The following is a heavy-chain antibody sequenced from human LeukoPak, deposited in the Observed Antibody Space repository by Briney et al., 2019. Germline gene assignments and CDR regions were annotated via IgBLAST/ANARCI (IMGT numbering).Heavy chain of an antibody. CDR3: AKGGAGSIFDY. D-gene: IGHD1-26*01. J-gene: IGHJ4*02. Sequence: PGGSLRLSCAASGFTFSNYAMSWVRQAPGKGLEWVSAISTRGGTTYYADSVKGRFTISRDNSKNTLYLQLNSLRADDTAVYYCAKGGAGSIFDYWGQGTLVTVSS. CDR1: GFTFSNYA. CDR2: ISTRGGTT. V-gene: IGHV3-23*01.